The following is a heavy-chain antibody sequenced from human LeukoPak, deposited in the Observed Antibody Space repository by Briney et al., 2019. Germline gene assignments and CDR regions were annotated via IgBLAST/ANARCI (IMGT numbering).Heavy chain of an antibody. CDR1: GYTFTRYG. D-gene: IGHD2-15*01. CDR3: ARVGCSGGNCYSSADY. Sequence: GASVKVSCKTSGYTFTRYGISWVRQAPGQGLEWMAWISGYNGNTKYEQKFQGRVTLTTDTSTSTADMELRSLRSDDTAVYYCARVGCSGGNCYSSADYWGQGTLVTVSS. CDR2: ISGYNGNT. J-gene: IGHJ4*02. V-gene: IGHV1-18*01.